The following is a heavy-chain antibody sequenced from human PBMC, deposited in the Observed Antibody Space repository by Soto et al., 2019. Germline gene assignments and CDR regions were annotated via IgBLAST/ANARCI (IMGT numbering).Heavy chain of an antibody. D-gene: IGHD3-10*01. CDR3: SSLTWSGDLRG. J-gene: IGHJ4*02. V-gene: IGHV3-23*01. Sequence: EVQLLESGGGLVQPGGSLRLSCAASGFAFSDYDMSWARQAPGTGLEWVSTIIYSGDSTYHADSVKGRFTISRDDSKNTLYLHMSSLRAEDTAVYYCSSLTWSGDLRGWGQGTLVPVSS. CDR1: GFAFSDYD. CDR2: IIYSGDST.